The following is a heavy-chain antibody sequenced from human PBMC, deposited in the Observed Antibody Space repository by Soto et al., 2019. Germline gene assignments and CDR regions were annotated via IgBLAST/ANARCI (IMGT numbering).Heavy chain of an antibody. CDR2: ISAYNGNT. Sequence: QVQLVQSGAEVKKPGASVNVSCKASGYTFTSYGISWVRQAPGQGLEWMGWISAYNGNTNYAQKRQGRVTMTTDTTTSTADMGLRSLRSDDTAVYYWARDMVGWYLLYDYYMDVWGKGTTVTVSS. J-gene: IGHJ6*03. D-gene: IGHD2-15*01. CDR3: ARDMVGWYLLYDYYMDV. V-gene: IGHV1-18*01. CDR1: GYTFTSYG.